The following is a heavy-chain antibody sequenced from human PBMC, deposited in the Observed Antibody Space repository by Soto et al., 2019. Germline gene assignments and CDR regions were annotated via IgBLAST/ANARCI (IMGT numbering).Heavy chain of an antibody. CDR1: GFTFTTYT. Sequence: LGGSLRLSCAASGFTFTTYTMNWVRQAPGKGLEWVSAINGGQGRTYYADSVKGRFTISRDNSKNMLFLQMNSLRAEDTAVYYCARLRVTSGPIDYWGQGTLVTVSS. CDR3: ARLRVTSGPIDY. D-gene: IGHD4-17*01. V-gene: IGHV3-23*01. J-gene: IGHJ4*02. CDR2: INGGQGRT.